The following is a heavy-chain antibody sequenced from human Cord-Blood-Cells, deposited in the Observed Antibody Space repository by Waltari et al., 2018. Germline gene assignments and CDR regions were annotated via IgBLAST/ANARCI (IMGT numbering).Heavy chain of an antibody. CDR3: AKDRGFDY. CDR2: ISGSGGST. Sequence: EVQLLESGGGLVQPGGSMGLSWAASGFTFSSYALSWVRQAPGKWLEWVSAISGSGGSTYYADSVKGRFTISRDNSKNTLYLQMNSLRAEDTAVYYCAKDRGFDYWGQGTLVTVSS. V-gene: IGHV3-23*01. CDR1: GFTFSSYA. J-gene: IGHJ4*02.